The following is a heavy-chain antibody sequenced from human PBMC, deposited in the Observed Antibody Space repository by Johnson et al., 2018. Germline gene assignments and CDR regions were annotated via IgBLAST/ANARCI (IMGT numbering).Heavy chain of an antibody. Sequence: QLVQSGGGVVQPGRSLRLSCAASGFTFSSYGMHWVRQAPGKGLEWVAVIWYDGSNKYYADSVKGRFTSSRDNSKNTLHLQLNSLRAEDTAVYYCARDVKTAYYYDSSGYTDAFDIWGQGTMVTVSS. V-gene: IGHV3-33*01. D-gene: IGHD3-22*01. CDR1: GFTFSSYG. CDR3: ARDVKTAYYYDSSGYTDAFDI. J-gene: IGHJ3*02. CDR2: IWYDGSNK.